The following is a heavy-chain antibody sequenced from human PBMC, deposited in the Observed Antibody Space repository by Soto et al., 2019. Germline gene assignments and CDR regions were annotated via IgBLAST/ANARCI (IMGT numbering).Heavy chain of an antibody. CDR1: GGSISSYY. V-gene: IGHV4-59*08. D-gene: IGHD5-18*01. CDR3: ARHHAGYSYGAAFDY. CDR2: IHYSGST. J-gene: IGHJ4*02. Sequence: PSETLSLTCTVSGGSISSYYWSWIRQPPGKGLEWIGYIHYSGSTNYNPSLKSRVTISIDTSKHQFSLKLSSVTAADTAVYYCARHHAGYSYGAAFDYWSQGTLVTVSS.